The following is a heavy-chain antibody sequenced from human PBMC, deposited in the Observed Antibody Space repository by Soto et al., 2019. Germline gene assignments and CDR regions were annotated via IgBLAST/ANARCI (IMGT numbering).Heavy chain of an antibody. CDR1: GALFSVYY. CDR2: INHSGST. V-gene: IGHV4-34*01. J-gene: IGHJ6*02. Sequence: SDTLSLTCAVFGALFSVYYWGWLRQPPGKGLEWIGEINHSGSTNYNPSLKSRVTISVDTSKNQFSLRLSSVTAADTAVYYCARAGKRNYYYYYGMDVWGQGTTVS. CDR3: ARAGKRNYYYYYGMDV.